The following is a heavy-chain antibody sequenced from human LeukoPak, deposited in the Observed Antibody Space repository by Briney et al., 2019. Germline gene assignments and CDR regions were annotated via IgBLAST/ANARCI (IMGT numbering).Heavy chain of an antibody. CDR1: GYTFTGYY. D-gene: IGHD4-17*01. V-gene: IGHV1-2*02. CDR2: INPNSGGT. Sequence: ASVKVSCKASGYTFTGYYMHWVRQAPGQGLEWMGWINPNSGGTNYAQKFQGRVTMTRDTSISTAYMELSRLRSDDTAVYYCARVVGTVTTKGGYWFDPWGQGTLVTVSS. CDR3: ARVVGTVTTKGGYWFDP. J-gene: IGHJ5*02.